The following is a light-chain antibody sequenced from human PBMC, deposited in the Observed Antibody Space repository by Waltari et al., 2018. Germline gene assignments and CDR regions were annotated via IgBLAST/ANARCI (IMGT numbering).Light chain of an antibody. Sequence: QSALTQPRSVSGSPGQSVTISCTGTSSDVGNYNYVSCYQQLPNKAPKLMIYDVSELPSGGPDRFSGSKSGYTASLTISVLLSEDEADYYCCSYAGSYTFVIFGGGTKLTVL. J-gene: IGLJ2*01. CDR1: SSDVGNYNY. V-gene: IGLV2-11*01. CDR2: DVS. CDR3: CSYAGSYTFVI.